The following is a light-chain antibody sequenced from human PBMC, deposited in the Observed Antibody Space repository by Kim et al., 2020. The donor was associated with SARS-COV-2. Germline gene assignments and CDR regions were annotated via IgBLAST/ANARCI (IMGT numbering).Light chain of an antibody. V-gene: IGLV2-14*03. J-gene: IGLJ2*01. CDR1: SSDVVCYNY. CDR3: SSYTSSSTVV. CDR2: DVS. Sequence: GQSITISCTGTSSDVVCYNYVSWYQQHPSKAPKLMIYDVSNRPSGVSNRFSGSKSGNPSSLTISGLQAEDEADYYCSSYTSSSTVVFGGGNQLTVL.